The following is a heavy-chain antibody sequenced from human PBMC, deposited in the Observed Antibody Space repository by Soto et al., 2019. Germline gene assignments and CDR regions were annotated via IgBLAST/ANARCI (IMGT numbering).Heavy chain of an antibody. CDR3: ARGLLTGEEGAFDI. CDR2: IGTAGDP. CDR1: GFTFSSYD. D-gene: IGHD7-27*01. V-gene: IGHV3-13*05. Sequence: GGSLRLSCAASGFTFSSYDMHWVRQATGKGLEWVSAIGTAGDPYYPGSVKGRFTISRENAKNSLYLQMNSLRAGDTSVYCCARGLLTGEEGAFDIWGQGTMVTVSS. J-gene: IGHJ3*02.